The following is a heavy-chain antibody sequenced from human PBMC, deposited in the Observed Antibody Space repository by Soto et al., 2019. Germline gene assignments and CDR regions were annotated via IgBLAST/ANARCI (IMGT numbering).Heavy chain of an antibody. D-gene: IGHD5-18*01. CDR1: GGTFSSYA. V-gene: IGHV1-69*13. Sequence: GASVKVSCKASGGTFSSYAISWVRQAPGQGLEWMGGIIPIFGTANYAQKFQGRVTITADESTSTAYMELGSLRSEDTAVYYCARWGTSSGYPHYYYGMDVWGQGTTVTVSS. CDR3: ARWGTSSGYPHYYYGMDV. J-gene: IGHJ6*02. CDR2: IIPIFGTA.